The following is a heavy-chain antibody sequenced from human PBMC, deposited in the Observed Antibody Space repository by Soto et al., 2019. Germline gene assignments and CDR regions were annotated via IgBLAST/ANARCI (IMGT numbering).Heavy chain of an antibody. CDR2: IYYSWNT. D-gene: IGHD4-17*01. V-gene: IGHV4-59*08. J-gene: IGHJ3*02. Sequence: QVQLQESGPGLVKPSETLSLTCTVSGGSISSYYWSWIRQPPGKGLEWIGYIYYSWNTNYNPSLKRRATISVDTSKNQFSLKLSSVTAADTAVYYCARSCPRDYDAFDIWGQGTMVTVSS. CDR1: GGSISSYY. CDR3: ARSCPRDYDAFDI.